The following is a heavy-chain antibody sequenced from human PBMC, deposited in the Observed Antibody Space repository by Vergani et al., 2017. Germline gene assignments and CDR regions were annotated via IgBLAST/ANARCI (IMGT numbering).Heavy chain of an antibody. D-gene: IGHD3-3*01. CDR3: AGQGVRLNRIDNYYYYGMDV. V-gene: IGHV4-59*01. CDR2: VYYTGST. J-gene: IGHJ6*02. CDR1: GAAIKDFY. Sequence: QVQLQESGPGLVKPSETLSLTCTVSGAAIKDFYWSWFRQPPGKGLEWIGYVYYTGSTTYNPSLKSRVTISVDTSKNQFSLKLSSVTAADTAVYYCAGQGVRLNRIDNYYYYGMDVWGQGTTVTVSS.